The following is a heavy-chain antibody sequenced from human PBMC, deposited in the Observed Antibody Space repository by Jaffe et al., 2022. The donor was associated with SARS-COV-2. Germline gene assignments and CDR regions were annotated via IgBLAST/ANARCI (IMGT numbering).Heavy chain of an antibody. CDR3: TGGVAARLYYYYGMDV. CDR1: GYTFTAYY. Sequence: QVQLVQSGAEVKKPGASVKVSCKASGYTFTAYYMHWVRQAPGQGLEWMGRINPNSGGTNYAQKFQGRVTLTRDTSISTAYMELSRLRSDDTAVYYCTGGVAARLYYYYGMDVWGQGTTVTVSS. V-gene: IGHV1-2*06. D-gene: IGHD6-6*01. CDR2: INPNSGGT. J-gene: IGHJ6*02.